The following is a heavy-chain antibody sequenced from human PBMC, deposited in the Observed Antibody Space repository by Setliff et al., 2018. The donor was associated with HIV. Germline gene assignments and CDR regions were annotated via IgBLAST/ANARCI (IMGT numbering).Heavy chain of an antibody. Sequence: SETLSLTCSVSGGSINNYYWSWVRQPPGKGLEWIGEIYHSGSTKYNPSLKSRVTILGDTSKNQFSLKLSSVTAADTAVYYCACGAAAGTDYYYYYYMDVWGKGTTVTVSS. J-gene: IGHJ6*03. D-gene: IGHD6-13*01. CDR1: GGSINNYY. V-gene: IGHV4-59*08. CDR3: ACGAAAGTDYYYYYYMDV. CDR2: IYHSGST.